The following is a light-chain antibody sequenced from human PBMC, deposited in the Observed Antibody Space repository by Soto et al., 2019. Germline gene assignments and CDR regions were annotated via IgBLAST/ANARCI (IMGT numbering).Light chain of an antibody. V-gene: IGKV1-6*01. CDR2: AAS. Sequence: AIQMTHSPSSLSASVGDRVAITCPACQGIRKELGWYQQKPGKAPKLLIYAASNLQSGVPSRFSGSGSGTDFTLTISSLQPEDFATYYCLQDYSYPQTFGQGTKVDIK. J-gene: IGKJ1*01. CDR1: QGIRKE. CDR3: LQDYSYPQT.